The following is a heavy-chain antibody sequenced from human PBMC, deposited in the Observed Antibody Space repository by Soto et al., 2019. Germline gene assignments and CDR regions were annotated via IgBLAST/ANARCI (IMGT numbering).Heavy chain of an antibody. CDR1: GFTFSNSW. Sequence: GGSLRLSCAASGFTFSNSWMNWVRQAPGKGLEWVSVISGSGSSTYYADSVKGRFTISRDNSKNTLYLQMNSLRAEDTAVYYCAKKSLGTYFDYWGQGTLVTVSS. V-gene: IGHV3-23*01. CDR2: ISGSGSST. D-gene: IGHD7-27*01. CDR3: AKKSLGTYFDY. J-gene: IGHJ4*02.